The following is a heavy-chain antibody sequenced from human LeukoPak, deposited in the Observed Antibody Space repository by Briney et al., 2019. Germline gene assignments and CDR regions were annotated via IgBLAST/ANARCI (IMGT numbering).Heavy chain of an antibody. CDR2: IFYSGST. CDR3: ARQMNTVTADY. CDR1: GGSVTSGCYF. D-gene: IGHD4-17*01. J-gene: IGHJ4*02. V-gene: IGHV4-39*01. Sequence: SETLSLTCAVSGGSVTSGCYFWGWIRQPPGKGLEWIGSIFYSGSTYYNPSLNSRVTISIDTSKNQFSLRLSSVTAADTAVYYCARQMNTVTADYWGQGTLVTVSS.